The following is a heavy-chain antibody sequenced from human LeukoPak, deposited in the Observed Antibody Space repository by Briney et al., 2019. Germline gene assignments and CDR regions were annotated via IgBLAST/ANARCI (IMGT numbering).Heavy chain of an antibody. Sequence: GRFAISRDNAKNSLSLQMNSLRAEDTAVYYCAAAGAYWYFDLWGRGTLVSVPS. J-gene: IGHJ2*01. V-gene: IGHV3-11*03. D-gene: IGHD6-13*01. CDR3: AAAGAYWYFDL.